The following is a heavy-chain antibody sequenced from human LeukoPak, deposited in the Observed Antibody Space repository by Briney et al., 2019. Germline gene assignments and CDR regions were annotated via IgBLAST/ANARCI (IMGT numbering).Heavy chain of an antibody. D-gene: IGHD3-10*01. J-gene: IGHJ3*02. V-gene: IGHV3-64*01. Sequence: PGGSLRLSCAVSGFTFSTYAMHWVRQAPGEGLEYVSGISRDGGSTYYANSVKGRFTISRDNSKNTLYLQMGSLRGEDMAVFYCARDRESAFDIWGQGTMVTVSS. CDR1: GFTFSTYA. CDR2: ISRDGGST. CDR3: ARDRESAFDI.